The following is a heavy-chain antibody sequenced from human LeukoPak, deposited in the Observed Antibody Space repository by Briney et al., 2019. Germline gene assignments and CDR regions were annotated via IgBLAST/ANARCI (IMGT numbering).Heavy chain of an antibody. CDR3: ARDTLQLADY. Sequence: PGGSLRLSCATSGFTFSSYSMTWVRQAPGKGLEWVSSISSSSSYIYYADSVKGRFTISRDNAKNSLYLQMNSLRAEDTAVYYCARDTLQLADYWGQGTLVTVSS. D-gene: IGHD5-18*01. V-gene: IGHV3-21*01. J-gene: IGHJ4*02. CDR1: GFTFSSYS. CDR2: ISSSSSYI.